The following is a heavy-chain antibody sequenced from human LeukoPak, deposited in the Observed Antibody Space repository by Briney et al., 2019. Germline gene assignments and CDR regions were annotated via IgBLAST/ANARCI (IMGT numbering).Heavy chain of an antibody. CDR2: IYISGST. V-gene: IGHV4-4*07. CDR1: GGSISSYY. CDR3: ARVGAKLTGVGWFFDL. D-gene: IGHD3-9*01. Sequence: SETLSLTCSVSGGSISSYYWSWIRQPAGQGLEWIGRIYISGSTSYNPSLKSRVTVSVDTSKNQFSLNLSSVTAADTAVYYCARVGAKLTGVGWFFDLWGRGTLVTVSS. J-gene: IGHJ2*01.